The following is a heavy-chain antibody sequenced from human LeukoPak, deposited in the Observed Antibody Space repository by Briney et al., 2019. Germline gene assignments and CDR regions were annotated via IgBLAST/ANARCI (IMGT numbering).Heavy chain of an antibody. CDR2: INPNSGGT. V-gene: IGHV1-2*06. Sequence: ASVNVSCKASGYTFTGYYMHWVRQAPGQGLEWMGRINPNSGGTNYAQKFQGRVTMTRDTSISTAYMELSRLRSDDTAVYYCASSPITMIVVVEPFDYWGQGTLVTVSS. CDR3: ASSPITMIVVVEPFDY. CDR1: GYTFTGYY. D-gene: IGHD3-22*01. J-gene: IGHJ4*02.